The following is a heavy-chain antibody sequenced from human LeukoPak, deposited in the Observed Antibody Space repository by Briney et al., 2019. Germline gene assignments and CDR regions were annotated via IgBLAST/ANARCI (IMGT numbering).Heavy chain of an antibody. Sequence: PGGSLRLSCAASGFTFSSYSMNWVRQAPGKGLEWVSSISTSSTYIYYADSVKGRFTISRDNAKNSLYLQMNSLRAEDTAVYYCARDPPFIIGTTFFDYWGRGTLVTVSS. CDR3: ARDPPFIIGTTFFDY. CDR2: ISTSSTYI. J-gene: IGHJ4*02. V-gene: IGHV3-21*01. D-gene: IGHD1-20*01. CDR1: GFTFSSYS.